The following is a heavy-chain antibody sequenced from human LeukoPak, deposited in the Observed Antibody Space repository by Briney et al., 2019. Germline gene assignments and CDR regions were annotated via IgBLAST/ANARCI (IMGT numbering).Heavy chain of an antibody. Sequence: KPSETLSLTCAVYGGSFSGYYWSWIRQPPGKGLEWIGEINHSGSTNYNPSLKSRVTISVDTSKSQFSLKLSSVTAADTAVYYCARAKGTTGEYWGQGTLVTVSS. CDR3: ARAKGTTGEY. J-gene: IGHJ4*02. D-gene: IGHD7-27*01. CDR2: INHSGST. CDR1: GGSFSGYY. V-gene: IGHV4-34*01.